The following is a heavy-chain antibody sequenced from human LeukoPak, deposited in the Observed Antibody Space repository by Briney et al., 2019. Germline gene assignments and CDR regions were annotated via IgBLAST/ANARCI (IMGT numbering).Heavy chain of an antibody. CDR1: GFTFDDYA. Sequence: GGSLRLSCAASGFTFDDYAMPWVRQALGKGLEWVSGISWNSGSIGYADSVKGRFTISRDNAKNSLYLQMNSLRREDTAMYYCAKDSGIFGVGWFDPWGQGTLVIVSS. V-gene: IGHV3-9*01. J-gene: IGHJ5*02. D-gene: IGHD3-10*01. CDR2: ISWNSGSI. CDR3: AKDSGIFGVGWFDP.